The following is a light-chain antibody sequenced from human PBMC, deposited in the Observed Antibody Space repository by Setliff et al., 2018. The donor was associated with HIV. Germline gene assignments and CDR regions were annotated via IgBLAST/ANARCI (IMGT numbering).Light chain of an antibody. Sequence: QSVLTQPASVSGAPGQSLTISCTGTSSDVGGYNSVSGYQQHPGRTPKVIIYDVNKRPSGVSYRFSGSKSGNTASLTISGLQADDEADYYCCSYAGSTIPYVFGPGTQLTVL. CDR1: SSDVGGYNS. V-gene: IGLV2-23*02. CDR3: CSYAGSTIPYV. CDR2: DVN. J-gene: IGLJ1*01.